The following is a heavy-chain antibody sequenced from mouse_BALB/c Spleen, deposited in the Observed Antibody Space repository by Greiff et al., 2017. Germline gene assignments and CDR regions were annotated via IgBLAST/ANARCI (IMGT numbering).Heavy chain of an antibody. CDR2: ISNGGGST. J-gene: IGHJ3*01. CDR1: GFTFSSYT. D-gene: IGHD2-4*01. V-gene: IGHV5-12-2*01. CDR3: ARPPFYDYDWFAY. Sequence: DVHLVESGGGLVQPGGSLKLSCAASGFTFSSYTMSWVRQTPEKRLEWVAYISNGGGSTYYPDTVKGRFTISRDNAKNTLYLQMSSLKSEDTAMYYCARPPFYDYDWFAYWGQGTLVTVSA.